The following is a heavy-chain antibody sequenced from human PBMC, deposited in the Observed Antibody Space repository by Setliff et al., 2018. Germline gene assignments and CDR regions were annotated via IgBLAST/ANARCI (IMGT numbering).Heavy chain of an antibody. Sequence: SETLSLTCTVSGGSISHHYWSWIRQPPGKGLEWVGYMYNSGNTNYNPSLRRRVAISVDKSKNQFSLKLSSVTAADTAVYYCARLGQWRVLGFFDYWGQGALVTVSS. D-gene: IGHD6-19*01. CDR3: ARLGQWRVLGFFDY. CDR2: MYNSGNT. J-gene: IGHJ4*02. V-gene: IGHV4-59*11. CDR1: GGSISHHY.